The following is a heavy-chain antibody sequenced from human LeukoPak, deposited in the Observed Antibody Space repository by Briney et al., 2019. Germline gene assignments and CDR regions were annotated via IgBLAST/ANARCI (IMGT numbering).Heavy chain of an antibody. D-gene: IGHD2-21*02. CDR2: ITSKSNTI. Sequence: PGGSLRLSCAASGFTFSSYSMNWVRQTPGKGLEWVSYITSKSNTIYYADSVKGRFTISRDNAQNSLYLQMNSLRDEDTAVYYCARTRSCGGGFYPWDFHFWGQGTPVTVSS. CDR1: GFTFSSYS. CDR3: ARTRSCGGGFYPWDFHF. V-gene: IGHV3-48*02. J-gene: IGHJ4*02.